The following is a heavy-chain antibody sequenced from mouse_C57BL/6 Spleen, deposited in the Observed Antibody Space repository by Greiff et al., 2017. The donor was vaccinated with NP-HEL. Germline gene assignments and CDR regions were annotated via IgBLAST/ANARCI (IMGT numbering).Heavy chain of an antibody. CDR3: AKIYYGNPCLDY. CDR2: INPNNGGT. Sequence: EVQLQQSGPELVKPGASVKMSCKASGYTFTDYNMHWVKQSHGKSLEWIGYINPNNGGTSYTQKFKGKATLTVNKSSSTAYMELSSLTSEESAVYYCAKIYYGNPCLDYWGQGTTLTVSS. CDR1: GYTFTDYN. D-gene: IGHD2-1*01. V-gene: IGHV1-22*01. J-gene: IGHJ2*01.